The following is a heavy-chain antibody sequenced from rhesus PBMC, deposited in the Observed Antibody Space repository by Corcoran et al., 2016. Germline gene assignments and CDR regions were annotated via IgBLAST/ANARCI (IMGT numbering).Heavy chain of an antibody. V-gene: IGHV4-160*01. CDR3: ARKGYYDSGYFEY. J-gene: IGHJ4*01. D-gene: IGHD3-28*01. CDR1: GGSISSKY. CDR2: IYGSGGST. Sequence: QVQLQESGTGLVKPSETLSLTCAVSGGSISSKYWNWIRQPPGKGLGWIGRIYGSGGSTDYNPSLKSRVTISTDTSKNQLSLKLSSVTAADTAVYYCARKGYYDSGYFEYWGQGVLVTVSS.